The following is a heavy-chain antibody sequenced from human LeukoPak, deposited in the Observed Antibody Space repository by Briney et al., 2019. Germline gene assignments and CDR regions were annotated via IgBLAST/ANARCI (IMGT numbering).Heavy chain of an antibody. CDR3: ARTITVAGKYYFDY. D-gene: IGHD6-19*01. CDR1: GGSISSDSYY. V-gene: IGHV4-61*02. J-gene: IGHJ4*02. Sequence: PSETLSLTCTVSGGSISSDSYYWSWIRQPAGKGLEWIGRIYTSGSTNYNPSLKSRVTIPVDTSKNQFSLTLSSVTAADTAVYYCARTITVAGKYYFDYWGQGTLVTVSS. CDR2: IYTSGST.